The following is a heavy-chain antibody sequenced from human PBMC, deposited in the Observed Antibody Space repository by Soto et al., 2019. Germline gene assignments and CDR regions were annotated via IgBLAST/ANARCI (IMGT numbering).Heavy chain of an antibody. CDR1: GGSISTND. CDR2: IYSSGST. CDR3: ARAPANVLGHYYYGMDV. J-gene: IGHJ6*02. V-gene: IGHV4-59*01. D-gene: IGHD2-2*01. Sequence: PSELKSLTCPVSGGSISTNDWTLIRLPPGKGPEWIGYIYSSGSTNYNPSLRGRVTLSVDASKNQVSLKLSSVTAADTAVYYCARAPANVLGHYYYGMDVWGHGNTVTVSS.